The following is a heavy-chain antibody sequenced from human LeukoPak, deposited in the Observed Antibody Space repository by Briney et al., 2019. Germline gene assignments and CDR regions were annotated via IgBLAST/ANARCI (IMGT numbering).Heavy chain of an antibody. CDR2: FDWDDDK. V-gene: IGHV2-70*11. CDR3: ARYYYGSGSYYNLNDY. CDR1: GFSLSTSGMC. Sequence: SGPTLVNPTQTLTLTCTFSGFSLSTSGMCVLCLRHPPGKPLEWLARFDWDDDKYYSTSLKTRLTISKDTSKNQEVLTMTNMDPVDTATYYCARYYYGSGSYYNLNDYWGQGTLVTVSS. J-gene: IGHJ4*02. D-gene: IGHD3-10*01.